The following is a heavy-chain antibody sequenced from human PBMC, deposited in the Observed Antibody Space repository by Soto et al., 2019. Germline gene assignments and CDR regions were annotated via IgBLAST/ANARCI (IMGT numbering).Heavy chain of an antibody. CDR1: GGSISSGDYY. CDR2: IYYSGST. D-gene: IGHD1-7*01. J-gene: IGHJ5*02. Sequence: PSETLSLTCTVSGGSISSGDYYWSWIRQGPGKGLVGFVYIYYSGSTYYNHSLQSRVTISVDTSKNQFSLKLSSVTAADTAVYYCARDEKVTGTTFSWFDPWGQGTLVTVSS. V-gene: IGHV4-30-4*01. CDR3: ARDEKVTGTTFSWFDP.